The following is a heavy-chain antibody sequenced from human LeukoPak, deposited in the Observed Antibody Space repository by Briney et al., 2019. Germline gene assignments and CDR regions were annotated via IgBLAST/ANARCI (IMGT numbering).Heavy chain of an antibody. V-gene: IGHV7-4-1*02. CDR3: ARPTSSGWYGIRYFDY. D-gene: IGHD6-19*01. CDR2: INTNTGNP. Sequence: GASVKVSCKASGYTFTSYAMNWVRQAPGQWLEWMGWINTNTGNPTYAQGFTGRFVFSLDTSVSTAYLQISSLKAEDTAVYYCARPTSSGWYGIRYFDYWGQGTLVTVSS. CDR1: GYTFTSYA. J-gene: IGHJ4*02.